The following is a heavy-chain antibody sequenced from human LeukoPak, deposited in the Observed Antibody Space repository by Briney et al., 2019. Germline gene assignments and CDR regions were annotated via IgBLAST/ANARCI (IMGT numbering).Heavy chain of an antibody. CDR2: IYASGNT. CDR1: IGSINSSSDY. CDR3: ARGRGSSWYYFDS. D-gene: IGHD6-13*01. J-gene: IGHJ4*02. V-gene: IGHV4-61*02. Sequence: SETLSLTCTVSIGSINSSSDYWSWVRQPAGKGLEWIGRIYASGNTNYNPSLKGRVTMTVDTSKNQFSLNLSSVTAADTAVYYCARGRGSSWYYFDSWGQGTLVTVSS.